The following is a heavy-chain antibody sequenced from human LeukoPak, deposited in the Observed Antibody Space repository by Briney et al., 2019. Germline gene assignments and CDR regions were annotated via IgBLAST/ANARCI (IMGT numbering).Heavy chain of an antibody. V-gene: IGHV1-2*06. CDR1: GYSFSGYF. CDR3: AKMTLYDFSGWLYYFDY. Sequence: ASVKVSCKASGYSFSGYFIHWVRQAAGQGPEWMGRINANSGVTEYAQNFQGRVAMSRDTSINTASMELSWLTSDDTAVYYCAKMTLYDFSGWLYYFDYWGQGTLVTVSS. D-gene: IGHD6-19*01. J-gene: IGHJ4*02. CDR2: INANSGVT.